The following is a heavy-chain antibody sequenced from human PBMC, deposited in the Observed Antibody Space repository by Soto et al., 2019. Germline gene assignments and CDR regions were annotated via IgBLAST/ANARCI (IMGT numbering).Heavy chain of an antibody. J-gene: IGHJ6*02. V-gene: IGHV1-18*01. Sequence: QVQLVQSGAEVKKPGASVKVSCKASGYTFTSYGISWVRQAPGQGLEWMGWISAYNGNTNYAQKLQGRVTMTTDTSTSPAYLGLRSLRSDDTAVYYCARSERYYYYGMDVWGQGTTVTVSS. CDR1: GYTFTSYG. CDR2: ISAYNGNT. CDR3: ARSERYYYYGMDV.